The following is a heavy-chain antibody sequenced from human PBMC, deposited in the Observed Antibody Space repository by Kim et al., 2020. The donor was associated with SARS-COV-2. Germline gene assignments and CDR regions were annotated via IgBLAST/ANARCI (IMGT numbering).Heavy chain of an antibody. J-gene: IGHJ6*01. Sequence: SETLSLTCAVYGGSFSGYYWSWIRQPPGKGLEWIGEINHSGSTNYNPSLKSRVTISVDTSKNQFFLKLSSVIAADTAVYYCARRRQGSYGYLYYYGMDV. CDR1: GGSFSGYY. CDR3: ARRRQGSYGYLYYYGMDV. CDR2: INHSGST. D-gene: IGHD5-18*01. V-gene: IGHV4-34*01.